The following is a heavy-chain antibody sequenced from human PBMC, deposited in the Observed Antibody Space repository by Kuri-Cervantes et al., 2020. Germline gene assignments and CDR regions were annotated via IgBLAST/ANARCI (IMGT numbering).Heavy chain of an antibody. CDR3: ARDHSSGYTHDY. CDR2: IWYDGGNK. Sequence: GESLKIPCAASGFTFSSYGMHWVRQAPGKGLEWVAVIWYDGGNKYYADSVKGRFTISRDNAKNSLYLQMNSLRAEDTAVYYCARDHSSGYTHDYWGQGTLVTVSS. J-gene: IGHJ4*02. CDR1: GFTFSSYG. V-gene: IGHV3-33*01. D-gene: IGHD3-22*01.